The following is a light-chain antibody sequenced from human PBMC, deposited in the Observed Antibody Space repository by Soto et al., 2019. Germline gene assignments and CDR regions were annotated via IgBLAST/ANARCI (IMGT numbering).Light chain of an antibody. J-gene: IGLJ1*01. V-gene: IGLV2-14*01. Sequence: QSALTQPASVSGSPGQSITISCTGTSSDVGGYNYVSWYQQHPGKAPKLMIYEVSNRPSGVSKRFSGSKSGNTASLTISGLQAEDEADYYCSSYTSSSIPYVFGTGTKLTVL. CDR3: SSYTSSSIPYV. CDR1: SSDVGGYNY. CDR2: EVS.